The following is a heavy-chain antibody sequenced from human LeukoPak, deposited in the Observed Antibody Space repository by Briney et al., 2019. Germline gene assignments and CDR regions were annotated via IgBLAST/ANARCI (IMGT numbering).Heavy chain of an antibody. CDR1: GYTFTGYY. V-gene: IGHV1-2*02. J-gene: IGHJ6*03. Sequence: ASVKVSCKASGYTFTGYYMHWVRQAPGQGFEWMGWINPNSGGTNYAQKFQGRVTLTRDTSISTAYMELNRLRYDDRAVYYCARGSGSYYIVYYYMDVWGKGTTVTVSS. CDR3: ARGSGSYYIVYYYMDV. D-gene: IGHD3-10*01. CDR2: INPNSGGT.